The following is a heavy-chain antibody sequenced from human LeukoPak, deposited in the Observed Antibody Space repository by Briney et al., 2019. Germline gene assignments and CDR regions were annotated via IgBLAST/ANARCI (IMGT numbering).Heavy chain of an antibody. Sequence: GGSLRLSCAASGFTFNNYAISWVRQAPGKGLEWVSLISGGSGNIYYVDSVKGRFTISRDNSKNTLYVQMTSLRAEDTAIYYCAKGSDYYGSVTSKKTDWGQGTLVTVSS. CDR1: GFTFNNYA. CDR2: ISGGSGNI. D-gene: IGHD3-10*01. J-gene: IGHJ4*02. V-gene: IGHV3-23*01. CDR3: AKGSDYYGSVTSKKTD.